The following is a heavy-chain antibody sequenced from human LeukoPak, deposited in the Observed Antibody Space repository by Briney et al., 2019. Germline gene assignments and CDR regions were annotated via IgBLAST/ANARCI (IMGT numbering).Heavy chain of an antibody. CDR2: INPNSGGT. CDR3: ARARSYSSGWLTSHAFDI. Sequence: ASVKVSCKASGYTFTGYYMHWVRQAPGQGLEWMGWINPNSGGTNYAQKFQGRVTMTRDTSISAACMELSRLRSDDTAVYYCARARSYSSGWLTSHAFDIWGQGTMVTVSS. V-gene: IGHV1-2*02. J-gene: IGHJ3*02. D-gene: IGHD6-19*01. CDR1: GYTFTGYY.